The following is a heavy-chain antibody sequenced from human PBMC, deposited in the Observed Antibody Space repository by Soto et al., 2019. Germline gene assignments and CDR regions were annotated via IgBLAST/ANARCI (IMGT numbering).Heavy chain of an antibody. CDR2: ISYDGSDR. J-gene: IGHJ4*02. V-gene: IGHV3-30*03. D-gene: IGHD2-15*01. CDR3: ARSTYCNGGSCFPQY. CDR1: GFTLSDYG. Sequence: QVQVEEFGGGVVRPGRSLRLSCEGPGFTLSDYGFHWVRQAPGKGLEWVAMISYDGSDRYYRDSVQGRFTISRDDSKNTVYLQMNSLRAEDTATYYCARSTYCNGGSCFPQYWGPGTLVTVSS.